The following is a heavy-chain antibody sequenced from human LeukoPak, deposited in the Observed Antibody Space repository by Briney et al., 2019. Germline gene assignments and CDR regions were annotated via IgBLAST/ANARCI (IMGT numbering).Heavy chain of an antibody. CDR3: ARKREGATTGIDY. V-gene: IGHV4-39*07. Sequence: PSETLSLTCTVSGVSISGTNSYWGWIRQSPRTGLEWIGNIYSSGSTYYNPSLKSRVTISIDTSENQFSLKLTSVTAADTAVYYCARKREGATTGIDYWGQGTLVTVSS. CDR2: IYSSGST. J-gene: IGHJ4*02. CDR1: GVSISGTNSY. D-gene: IGHD1-26*01.